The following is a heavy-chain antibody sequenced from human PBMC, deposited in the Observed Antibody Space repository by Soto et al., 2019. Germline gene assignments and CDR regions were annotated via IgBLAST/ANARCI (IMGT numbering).Heavy chain of an antibody. J-gene: IGHJ4*02. Sequence: PGGSLRLSCAASGFTFSSYGMHWVRQAPGKGLEWVAVISYDGSNKYYADSVKGRFTISRDNSKNTLYLQMNSLRAEDTAVYYCVKDLGSSGKNYFVYWGQGTLVTVSS. V-gene: IGHV3-30*18. CDR3: VKDLGSSGKNYFVY. D-gene: IGHD3-22*01. CDR2: ISYDGSNK. CDR1: GFTFSSYG.